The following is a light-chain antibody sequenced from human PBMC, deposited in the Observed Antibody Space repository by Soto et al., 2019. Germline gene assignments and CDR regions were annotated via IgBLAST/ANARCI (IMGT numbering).Light chain of an antibody. V-gene: IGKV3-20*01. CDR1: QSISSGQ. J-gene: IGKJ4*01. CDR2: GAS. Sequence: EIVLTQSPGTLSLSPGERATLSCRASQSISSGQLAWYQQKPGQAPRLLIYGASSRATGIPDRFSGSGSGTDFTLTISRLEPEDFAVFYCQQYVNSPLSFGGGTKVEIK. CDR3: QQYVNSPLS.